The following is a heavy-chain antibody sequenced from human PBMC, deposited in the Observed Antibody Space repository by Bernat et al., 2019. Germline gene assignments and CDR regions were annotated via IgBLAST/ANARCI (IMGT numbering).Heavy chain of an antibody. CDR1: GFTFRSYW. CDR3: ARDQGSVVGLPSAFDI. Sequence: EVQLVESGGGLVQPGGSLRLSCAASGFTFRSYWMHWVRQAPGKGLVWVPRINSDGSSTSYADSVKGRFTISRDNAKNTLYLQMNSLRAEDTAVYYCARDQGSVVGLPSAFDIWGQGTMVTVSS. J-gene: IGHJ3*02. V-gene: IGHV3-74*01. CDR2: INSDGSST. D-gene: IGHD1-26*01.